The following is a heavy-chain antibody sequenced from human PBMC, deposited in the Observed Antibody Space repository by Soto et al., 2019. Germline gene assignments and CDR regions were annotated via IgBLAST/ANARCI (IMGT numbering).Heavy chain of an antibody. D-gene: IGHD6-19*01. V-gene: IGHV3-48*01. J-gene: IGHJ5*02. CDR1: GSSVSTFG. CDR3: ARDKGGSVAGLNWFVP. Sequence: PEGSLRLSCVASGSSVSTFGMNLLRQSPGEGLEWVAYISSSSTTIFYGGSVKGGFTATRDNAENSRYLEMNNLRVEDTAIYYCARDKGGSVAGLNWFVPWGHGTLVTVSS. CDR2: ISSSSTTI.